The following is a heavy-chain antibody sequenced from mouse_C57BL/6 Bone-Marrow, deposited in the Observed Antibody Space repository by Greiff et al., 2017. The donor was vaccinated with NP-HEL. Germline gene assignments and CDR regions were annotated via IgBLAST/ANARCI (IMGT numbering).Heavy chain of an antibody. Sequence: LVESGAELARPGASVKLSCKASGYTFTSYGISWVKQRTGQGLEWIGEIYPRSGNTYYNEKFKGKATLTADKSSSTAYMELRSLTSEDSAVYFCARSTTVVAWYFDVWGTGTTVTVSS. D-gene: IGHD1-1*01. CDR2: IYPRSGNT. V-gene: IGHV1-81*01. J-gene: IGHJ1*03. CDR3: ARSTTVVAWYFDV. CDR1: GYTFTSYG.